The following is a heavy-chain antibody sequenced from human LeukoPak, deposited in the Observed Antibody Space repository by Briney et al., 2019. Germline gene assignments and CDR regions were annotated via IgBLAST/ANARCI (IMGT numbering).Heavy chain of an antibody. J-gene: IGHJ4*02. V-gene: IGHV5-51*01. CDR1: GYSFTSYW. CDR2: IYPGDSDT. Sequence: GESLKISCKGSGYSFTSYWIGWVRRMPGKGLEWMGIIYPGDSDTRYSPSFQGQVTISADKSISTAYLQWSSLKASDTAMYYCATTYYDFWSGYYYFDYWGQGTLVTVSS. CDR3: ATTYYDFWSGYYYFDY. D-gene: IGHD3-3*01.